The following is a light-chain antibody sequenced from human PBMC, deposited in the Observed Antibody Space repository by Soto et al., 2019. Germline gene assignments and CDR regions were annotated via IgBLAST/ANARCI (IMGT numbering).Light chain of an antibody. Sequence: QSALTQPPSASGSPGQSVAISSTEPSSDVGGYNYVSWYQQHPGKAPKLMIYEVNKRPSGVPDRFSGSKSGNPASLTVSGLQAEDEADYYCSSYAGSSNVFGTGTKLTVL. CDR2: EVN. J-gene: IGLJ1*01. V-gene: IGLV2-8*01. CDR1: SSDVGGYNY. CDR3: SSYAGSSNV.